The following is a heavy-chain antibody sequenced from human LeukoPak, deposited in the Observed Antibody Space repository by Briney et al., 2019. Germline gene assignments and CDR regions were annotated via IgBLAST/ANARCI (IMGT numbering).Heavy chain of an antibody. J-gene: IGHJ4*02. CDR1: GGSFSGYY. CDR3: ARGHRMVRGVISPRPDY. Sequence: SETLSLTCAVYGGSFSGYYWNWIRQPPGKGLEWIGEINHSGSTNYNPSLKSRVTISVDTSKNQFSLKLSSVTAADTAVYYCARGHRMVRGVISPRPDYWGQGTLVTVSS. V-gene: IGHV4-34*01. CDR2: INHSGST. D-gene: IGHD3-10*01.